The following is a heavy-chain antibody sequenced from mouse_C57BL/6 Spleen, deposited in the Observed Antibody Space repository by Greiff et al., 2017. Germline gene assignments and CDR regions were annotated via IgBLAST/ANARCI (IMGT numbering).Heavy chain of an antibody. J-gene: IGHJ1*03. CDR3: ARGGYFDV. CDR2: IWSGGST. V-gene: IGHV2-2*01. Sequence: QVQLQQSGPGLVQPSQCLSITCTVSGFSLTSYGVHWVRQSPGKGLEWLGVIWSGGSTDYNAAFISRLSISKDNSKSQVFFKMNSLHADDTAIYYCARGGYFDVWGTGTTVTVSS. CDR1: GFSLTSYG.